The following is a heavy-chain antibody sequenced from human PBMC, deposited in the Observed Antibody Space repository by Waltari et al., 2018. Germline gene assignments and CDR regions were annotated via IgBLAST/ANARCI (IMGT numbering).Heavy chain of an antibody. CDR1: GFPFSAYW. J-gene: IGHJ3*02. V-gene: IGHV3-7*02. D-gene: IGHD2-2*01. CDR2: IKQDGSER. Sequence: EMQLVESGGGLVQPGESLRLACAASGFPFSAYWMTWARQPPGKRLEWVANIKQDGSERYYMDSVKGRFTISRDNAKNSMDLQMNSLRVEDTAVYYCASRKCSISACYSASYMAFDIWGQGTMVTVSS. CDR3: ASRKCSISACYSASYMAFDI.